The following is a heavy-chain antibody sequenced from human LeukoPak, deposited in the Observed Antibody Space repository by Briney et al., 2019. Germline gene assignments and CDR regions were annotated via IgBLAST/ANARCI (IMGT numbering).Heavy chain of an antibody. CDR1: GDSVSDNSAT. CDR2: TYYRSKWYN. CDR3: ASTHNNGQYLDY. Sequence: SQTLSLTCAISGDSVSDNSATWNWIRQSPSRGLEWLGRTYYRSKWYNDYAVSVKSRITINPDTSKNQFSLQLNSVAPEDTAIYYCASTHNNGQYLDYWGQGALVTVSS. D-gene: IGHD2-8*01. J-gene: IGHJ4*02. V-gene: IGHV6-1*01.